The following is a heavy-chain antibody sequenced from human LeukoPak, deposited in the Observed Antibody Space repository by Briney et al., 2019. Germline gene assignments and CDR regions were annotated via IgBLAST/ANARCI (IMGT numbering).Heavy chain of an antibody. CDR3: ARVSLTFTIFGVVISNRFDY. D-gene: IGHD3-3*01. Sequence: PSETLSLTCTVSGGSISSSSYYWGWIRQPPGKGLEWIGSIYYSGSTYYNPSLKSRVTISVDTSKNQFSLKLSSVTAADTAVYYCARVSLTFTIFGVVISNRFDYWGQGTLVTVSS. CDR1: GGSISSSSYY. CDR2: IYYSGST. V-gene: IGHV4-39*07. J-gene: IGHJ4*02.